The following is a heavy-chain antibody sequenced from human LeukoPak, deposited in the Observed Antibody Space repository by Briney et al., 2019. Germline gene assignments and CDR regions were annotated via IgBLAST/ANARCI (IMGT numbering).Heavy chain of an antibody. CDR3: ARVNRGSGSYYPVGFDY. V-gene: IGHV3-21*01. Sequence: GGSLRLSCAASGFTFSSYSMNWVRQAPGKGLEWVSSISSSSSYIYYADSVKGRFTISRDNAKNSLYLQMNSLRAEDTAVYYCARVNRGSGSYYPVGFDYWGQGTLVTVSS. J-gene: IGHJ4*02. CDR2: ISSSSSYI. CDR1: GFTFSSYS. D-gene: IGHD1-26*01.